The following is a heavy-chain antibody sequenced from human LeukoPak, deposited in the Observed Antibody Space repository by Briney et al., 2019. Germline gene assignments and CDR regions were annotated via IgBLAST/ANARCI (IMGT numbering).Heavy chain of an antibody. CDR1: GGSISSYY. CDR3: ARRYYYDSSGYYNYYYMDV. CDR2: VYYSGST. J-gene: IGHJ6*03. D-gene: IGHD3-22*01. V-gene: IGHV4-59*08. Sequence: SETLSLTCTVSGGSISSYYWSWIRQPPGKGLEWIGYVYYSGSTNYNPSLKSRVTISVDTSKNQFSLKLSSVTAADTAVYYCARRYYYDSSGYYNYYYMDVWGKGTTVTVSS.